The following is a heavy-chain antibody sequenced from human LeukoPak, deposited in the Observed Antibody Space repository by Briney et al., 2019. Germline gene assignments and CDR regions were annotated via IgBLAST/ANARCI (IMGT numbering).Heavy chain of an antibody. D-gene: IGHD1-26*01. V-gene: IGHV3-7*01. CDR1: GFTFSSYW. CDR3: ARDIVGATSWFDP. CDR2: IKRDGSEK. J-gene: IGHJ5*02. Sequence: PGGSLRLSCAASGFTFSSYWMSWVRQAPGKGLEWVANIKRDGSEKYYVDSVKGRFTISRDNAKNSLYLQMNSLRAEDTAVYYCARDIVGATSWFDPWGQGTLVTVSS.